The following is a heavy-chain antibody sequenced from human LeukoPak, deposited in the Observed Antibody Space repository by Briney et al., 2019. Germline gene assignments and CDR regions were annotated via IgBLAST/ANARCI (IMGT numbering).Heavy chain of an antibody. CDR3: ARSTYCSGGSCSHNWFDP. V-gene: IGHV4-39*07. CDR1: GGSISSSSYY. D-gene: IGHD2-15*01. J-gene: IGHJ5*02. Sequence: SETLSLTCTVSGGSISSSSYYWGWIRQPPGTGLEWIGSIYYSGSTYYNPSLKSRVTISVDTSKNQFSLKLSSVTAADTAVYYCARSTYCSGGSCSHNWFDPWGQGTLVTVSS. CDR2: IYYSGST.